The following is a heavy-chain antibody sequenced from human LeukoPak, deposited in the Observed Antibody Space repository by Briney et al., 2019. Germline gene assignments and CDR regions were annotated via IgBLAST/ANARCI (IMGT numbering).Heavy chain of an antibody. CDR2: IYPGDSDT. J-gene: IGHJ6*03. V-gene: IGHV5-51*01. D-gene: IGHD3-10*01. CDR3: ARQALSYYYGSGRVIYYYYYYMDV. Sequence: GESLKISCKGSGYNFTKSWIGWVRQMPGKGLEWMGIIYPGDSDTRYSPSFQGQVTISADKSINTAYPQWSSLKASDTAIYYCARQALSYYYGSGRVIYYYYYYMDVWGTGTTVTVSS. CDR1: GYNFTKSW.